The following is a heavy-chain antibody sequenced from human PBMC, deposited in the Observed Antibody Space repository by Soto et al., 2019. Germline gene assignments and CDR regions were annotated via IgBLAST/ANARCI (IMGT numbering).Heavy chain of an antibody. CDR1: GGTFSSYA. V-gene: IGHV1-69*13. D-gene: IGHD3-22*01. J-gene: IGHJ4*02. Sequence: SVKVSCKASGGTFSSYAISWVRQAPGQGLEWMGGIIPIFGTANYAQKFQGRVTITADESTSTAYMELSSLRSEDTAVYYCARCYDSSGYYYGPFDYWGQGTLVTVSS. CDR2: IIPIFGTA. CDR3: ARCYDSSGYYYGPFDY.